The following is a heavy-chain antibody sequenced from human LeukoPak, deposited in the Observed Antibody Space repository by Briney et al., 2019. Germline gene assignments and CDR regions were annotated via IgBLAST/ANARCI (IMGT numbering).Heavy chain of an antibody. Sequence: GASVKVPCKASGYTFTGYYMHWVRQAPGQGLEWMGWINPNSGDTNYAQKFQGRVTMTRDTSISTAYMELSRLRSDDTAVYYCARESCSGGGCYPDFDYWGQGTLVTVSS. CDR3: ARESCSGGGCYPDFDY. D-gene: IGHD2-15*01. CDR2: INPNSGDT. CDR1: GYTFTGYY. V-gene: IGHV1-2*02. J-gene: IGHJ4*02.